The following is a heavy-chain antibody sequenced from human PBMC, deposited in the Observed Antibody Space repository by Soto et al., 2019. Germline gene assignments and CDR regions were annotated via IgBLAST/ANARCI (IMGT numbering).Heavy chain of an antibody. CDR3: AKDRGGRYSSGCLWFDP. D-gene: IGHD6-19*01. Sequence: EVQLLESGGGLVQPGGSLRLSCAASRFTFSSYAMSWVRQAPGKGLEWVSAISGSGGSTYYADSVKGRFTISRDNSKNTLYLQMNSLRAEDTAVYYCAKDRGGRYSSGCLWFDPWGQGTLVTVSS. CDR1: RFTFSSYA. J-gene: IGHJ5*02. CDR2: ISGSGGST. V-gene: IGHV3-23*01.